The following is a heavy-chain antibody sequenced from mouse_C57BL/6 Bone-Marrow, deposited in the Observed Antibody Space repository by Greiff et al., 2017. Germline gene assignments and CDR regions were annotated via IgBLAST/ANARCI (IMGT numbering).Heavy chain of an antibody. CDR3: ARGHYYGSRFDY. CDR1: GFTFSSYA. V-gene: IGHV5-4*01. D-gene: IGHD1-1*01. Sequence: EVQVLESGGGLVKPGGSLKLSCAASGFTFSSYAMSWVRQTPEKRLEWVATISDGGSYTYYPDNVKGRFTISRDTAKNNLYLQLSHLKSEDTAMYYCARGHYYGSRFDYWGQGTTLTVSS. J-gene: IGHJ2*01. CDR2: ISDGGSYT.